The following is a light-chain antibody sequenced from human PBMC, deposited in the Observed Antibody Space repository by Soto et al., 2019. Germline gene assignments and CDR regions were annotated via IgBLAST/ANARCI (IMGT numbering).Light chain of an antibody. CDR2: AAS. CDR1: QSISSY. Sequence: DIQMTQSPSSLSASVGDRVTITCRASQSISSYLNWYQQKPGKAPKLLIYAASSLQSGVPSRFSGSGSGTDFTLTISSLQSEDFAVYYCQQYNNWPLSTFGQGTKVDIK. CDR3: QQYNNWPLST. J-gene: IGKJ1*01. V-gene: IGKV1-39*01.